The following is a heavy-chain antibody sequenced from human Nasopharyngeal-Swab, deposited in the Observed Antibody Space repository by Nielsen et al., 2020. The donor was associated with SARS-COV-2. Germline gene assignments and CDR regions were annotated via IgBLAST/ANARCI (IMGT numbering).Heavy chain of an antibody. CDR2: ISYDGSNE. Sequence: GESLKISCAASGFTFSSSGMDWVRQAPGKGLEWVAVISYDGSNEYYGDSVKGRFTISRDNSKNTLYLQMNSLRVDDTAVYYCARRYGDYEGSFEYWGQGTLVTVSS. D-gene: IGHD4-17*01. J-gene: IGHJ4*02. V-gene: IGHV3-30*03. CDR3: ARRYGDYEGSFEY. CDR1: GFTFSSSG.